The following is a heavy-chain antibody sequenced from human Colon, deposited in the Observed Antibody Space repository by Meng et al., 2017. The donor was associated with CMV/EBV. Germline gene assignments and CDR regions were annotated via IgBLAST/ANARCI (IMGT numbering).Heavy chain of an antibody. D-gene: IGHD2-2*01. CDR1: GFTFENYG. J-gene: IGHJ4*02. CDR2: INWNGGST. V-gene: IGHV3-20*04. CDR3: ASTIVVEPAATTDY. Sequence: GGSLRLSCAASGFTFENYGLSWVRQVPGKGLEWVSAINWNGGSTGYADSVKGRFTISRDNAKNSLYLQMNSLRAEDSAVYYCASTIVVEPAATTDYWGQGTLVTVSS.